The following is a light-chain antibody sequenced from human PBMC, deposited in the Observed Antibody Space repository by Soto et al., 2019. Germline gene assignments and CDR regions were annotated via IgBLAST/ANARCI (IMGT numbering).Light chain of an antibody. CDR2: AAS. CDR3: QQSFYVPYT. Sequence: EMQMTQSTSSLSASVGDRVTITCRASQSVSNSLNWYQETSGKPPKLLIYAASSLQSGVPSRFSGSGSGTDFTLTISSLQPDDFATYYCQQSFYVPYTFGPGTKVDIK. CDR1: QSVSNS. J-gene: IGKJ3*01. V-gene: IGKV1-39*01.